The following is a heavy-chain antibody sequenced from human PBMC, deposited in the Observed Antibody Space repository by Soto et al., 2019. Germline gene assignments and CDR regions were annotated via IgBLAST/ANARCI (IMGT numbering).Heavy chain of an antibody. V-gene: IGHV4-28*01. J-gene: IGHJ3*02. Sequence: SETLSLTCAVSGENIRSSNWWGWIRQPPGKGLEWIGYIYYSGSTYYNPSLKSRVTMSVDTSKNQFSLKLSSVTAVDTAVYYCARGGDYGDYDDAFDIWGQGTMVTVSS. CDR3: ARGGDYGDYDDAFDI. CDR1: GENIRSSNW. D-gene: IGHD4-17*01. CDR2: IYYSGST.